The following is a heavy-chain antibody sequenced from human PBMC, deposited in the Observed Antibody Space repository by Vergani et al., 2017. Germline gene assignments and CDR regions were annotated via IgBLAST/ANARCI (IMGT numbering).Heavy chain of an antibody. CDR2: INIGGRT. CDR3: ARDGRIDAEGTELDY. J-gene: IGHJ4*02. Sequence: LVESGGGLVQPGGSLRLSCAASSFSVSSHYMTWVRQAPGKGLEWVSTINIGGRTSNADSVKGRLTLTRDDSKNTLHLQMNSLRPEDTAVYYCARDGRIDAEGTELDYWGQGTLVTVSS. CDR1: SFSVSSHY. V-gene: IGHV3-66*02. D-gene: IGHD1-14*01.